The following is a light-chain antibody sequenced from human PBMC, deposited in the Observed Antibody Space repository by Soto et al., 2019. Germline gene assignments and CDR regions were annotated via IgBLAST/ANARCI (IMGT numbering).Light chain of an antibody. CDR2: SAS. Sequence: IQMTQSPSSASSSFGDRVTITCRASQGINKWLAWYQQKPGTAPKLLIYSASSLQSGVPSRFSGSESGTDATLTISSLKTEDGATYGCQQANTFALTFGGGTKVDNK. J-gene: IGKJ4*01. V-gene: IGKV1-12*01. CDR3: QQANTFALT. CDR1: QGINKW.